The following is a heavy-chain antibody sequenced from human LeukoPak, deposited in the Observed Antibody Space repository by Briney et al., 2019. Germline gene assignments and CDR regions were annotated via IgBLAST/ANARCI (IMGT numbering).Heavy chain of an antibody. CDR1: GYTFTGYY. Sequence: GASVKVSCKASGYTFTGYYMHWVRQAAGQRLEWMGWINPNSGGTNYAQKFQGRVTMTGDTSISTAYMELSRLRSDDTAVYYCARAYYDILTGYYDGAFDIWGQGTMVTVSS. J-gene: IGHJ3*02. CDR3: ARAYYDILTGYYDGAFDI. V-gene: IGHV1-2*02. D-gene: IGHD3-9*01. CDR2: INPNSGGT.